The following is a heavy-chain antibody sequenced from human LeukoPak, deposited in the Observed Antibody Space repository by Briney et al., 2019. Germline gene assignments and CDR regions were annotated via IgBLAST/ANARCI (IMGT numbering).Heavy chain of an antibody. Sequence: SVKVSCKASGGTFSGYAISWLRQAPGQGLEWMGRIIPVFGTANYAQKFQGRVTITTDESTSTAYMELSSLRSEDTAVYYCARVEQWLARGTEDFWGQGTLVTVSS. CDR1: GGTFSGYA. J-gene: IGHJ4*02. CDR2: IIPVFGTA. D-gene: IGHD6-19*01. CDR3: ARVEQWLARGTEDF. V-gene: IGHV1-69*05.